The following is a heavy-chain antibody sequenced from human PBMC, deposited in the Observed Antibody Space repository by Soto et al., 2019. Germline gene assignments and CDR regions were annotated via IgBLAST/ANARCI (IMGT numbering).Heavy chain of an antibody. J-gene: IGHJ6*02. Sequence: PGGSLRLSWAASGFTFSSYAMSWARQAPGKGLEWVSAISGSGGSTYYADSVKGRFTISRDNSKNTLYLQMNSLRAEDTAVYYCAKDRLITGTTYYYYYGMDVWGQGTTVTVSS. CDR3: AKDRLITGTTYYYYYGMDV. V-gene: IGHV3-23*01. CDR1: GFTFSSYA. CDR2: ISGSGGST. D-gene: IGHD1-7*01.